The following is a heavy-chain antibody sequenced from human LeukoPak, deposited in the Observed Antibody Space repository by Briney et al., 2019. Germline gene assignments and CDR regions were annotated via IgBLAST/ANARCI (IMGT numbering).Heavy chain of an antibody. Sequence: QPGGSLRLSCAASGFTFSSHAMNWVRQAPGKGLEWVSAISASGDSTYYADSVKGRFTISRDNSKNTLYLQMNSLRAEDTAVYYCAETYGVAAAMRYFDFWGQGTLVTVSS. CDR3: AETYGVAAAMRYFDF. V-gene: IGHV3-23*01. D-gene: IGHD2-2*01. J-gene: IGHJ4*02. CDR2: ISASGDST. CDR1: GFTFSSHA.